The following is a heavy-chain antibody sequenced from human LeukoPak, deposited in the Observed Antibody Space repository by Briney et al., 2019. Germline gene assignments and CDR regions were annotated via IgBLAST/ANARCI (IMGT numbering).Heavy chain of an antibody. J-gene: IGHJ4*02. Sequence: GGSLRLSCAASGFTVSSNYMSWVRQAPGKGLEWVSVVYSGGSTYYADSVKGRFTISRDNSKNTLYLQMNSLRAEDTAVYYCARSSIAAPDNFDYWGQGTLVTVSS. CDR3: ARSSIAAPDNFDY. CDR2: VYSGGST. CDR1: GFTVSSNY. D-gene: IGHD6-13*01. V-gene: IGHV3-53*01.